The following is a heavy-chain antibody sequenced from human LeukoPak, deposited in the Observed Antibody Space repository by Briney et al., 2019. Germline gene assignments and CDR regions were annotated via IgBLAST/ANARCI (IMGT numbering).Heavy chain of an antibody. CDR3: AKGYCGGDCPFDY. J-gene: IGHJ4*02. CDR1: GFTFSSYA. V-gene: IGHV3-23*01. CDR2: ISGSGGST. D-gene: IGHD2-21*01. Sequence: GGSLRLSCAASGFTFSSYAMSWVRQAPGKGLEWVSAISGSGGSTYYADSVKGRSTISRDNSKNTLYLQMNSLRAEDTAVYYCAKGYCGGDCPFDYWGQGTLVTVSS.